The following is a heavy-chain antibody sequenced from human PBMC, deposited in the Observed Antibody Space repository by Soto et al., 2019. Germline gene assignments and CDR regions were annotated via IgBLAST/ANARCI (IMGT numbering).Heavy chain of an antibody. V-gene: IGHV1-18*01. D-gene: IGHD5-12*01. J-gene: IGHJ4*02. CDR3: ARDRGGKDGYNYWEPHWCDY. CDR2: ISAYNGNT. CDR1: GYTYTNYG. Sequence: QAQLDQSGAEVRSPGASVKVSCKASGYTYTNYGFSWVRQAPGQGLEWMGWISAYNGNTNYAQKFQGRVTMTTDTSTSTAYMELRSLRSDDAAVYFCARDRGGKDGYNYWEPHWCDYWGQGTLVTVSS.